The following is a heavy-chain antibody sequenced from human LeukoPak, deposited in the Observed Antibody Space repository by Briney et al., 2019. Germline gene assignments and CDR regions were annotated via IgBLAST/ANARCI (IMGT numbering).Heavy chain of an antibody. V-gene: IGHV3-9*01. CDR1: GFTFDDYA. D-gene: IGHD5-24*01. CDR2: ISWNSGSI. Sequence: PGGSLRLSCAASGFTFDDYAMHWVRQAPGKGLEWVSGISWNSGSIGYADSVKGRFTISRDNAKNSLYLQMNSLRAEDTALYYCAKDKRDGYSNQPVEDWGQGTLVTVSS. CDR3: AKDKRDGYSNQPVED. J-gene: IGHJ4*02.